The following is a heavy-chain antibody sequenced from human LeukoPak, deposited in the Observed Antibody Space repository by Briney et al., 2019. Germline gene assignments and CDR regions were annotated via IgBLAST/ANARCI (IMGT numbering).Heavy chain of an antibody. CDR2: INHSGST. D-gene: IGHD6-19*01. CDR3: ARGPGQWLVPLGY. CDR1: GGSFSGYY. Sequence: SETLSLTCAVYGGSFSGYYWSWIRQPPGKGLEWIGEINHSGSTNYNPSLKSRVTISVDTSKNQFSLKLSSVTAADTAVYYCARGPGQWLVPLGYWGQGTLVTVSS. J-gene: IGHJ4*02. V-gene: IGHV4-34*01.